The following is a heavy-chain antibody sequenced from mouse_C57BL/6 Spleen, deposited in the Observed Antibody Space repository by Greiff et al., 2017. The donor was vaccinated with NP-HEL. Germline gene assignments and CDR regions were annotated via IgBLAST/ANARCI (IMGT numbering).Heavy chain of an antibody. Sequence: EVKLVESEGGLVQPGSSMKLSCTASGFTFSDYYMAWVRQVPEKGLEWVANINYDGSSTYYLDSLKSRFIISRDNAKNILYLQMSSLKSEDTATYYCARGDVAMDYWGQGTSVTVSS. CDR3: ARGDVAMDY. CDR2: INYDGSST. V-gene: IGHV5-16*01. J-gene: IGHJ4*01. D-gene: IGHD3-3*01. CDR1: GFTFSDYY.